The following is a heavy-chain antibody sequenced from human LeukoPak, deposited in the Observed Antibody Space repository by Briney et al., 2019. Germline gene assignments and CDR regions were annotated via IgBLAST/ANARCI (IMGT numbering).Heavy chain of an antibody. CDR3: ARETPRRGETRDGYR. V-gene: IGHV3-7*01. CDR1: GFIFKKYW. D-gene: IGHD5-24*01. J-gene: IGHJ4*02. Sequence: PGGSLRLSCAASGFIFKKYWMNWVRQVPGKGLECLANIKEDGSETYYADPVKGRFTISRDNPKNLLFLQINSLRVEDTAVYYCARETPRRGETRDGYRWGQGTVVTVSS. CDR2: IKEDGSET.